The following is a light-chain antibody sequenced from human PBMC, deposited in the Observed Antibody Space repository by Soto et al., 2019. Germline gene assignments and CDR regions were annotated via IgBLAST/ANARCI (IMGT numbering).Light chain of an antibody. Sequence: DIQMTQSPSTLSASVGDRVTISCRASQSISTWLAWYQQKPGKAPKLLIYGASTLESGVPSTFSGSGSGTEFTLTISSLQPDDFAIYYCQQYNNNQWTFGQGTKVEIK. CDR2: GAS. V-gene: IGKV1-5*03. J-gene: IGKJ1*01. CDR3: QQYNNNQWT. CDR1: QSISTW.